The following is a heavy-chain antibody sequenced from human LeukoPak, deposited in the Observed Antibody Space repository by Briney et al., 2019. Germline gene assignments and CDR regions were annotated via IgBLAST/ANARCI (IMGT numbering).Heavy chain of an antibody. CDR1: GGSFSGYY. CDR2: INHSGST. V-gene: IGHV4-34*01. J-gene: IGHJ4*02. CDR3: ARGADVYYYDSSGYSPEYYFDY. D-gene: IGHD3-22*01. Sequence: SETLSLTCAVYGGSFSGYYWSWIRQPPGKGLEWIGEINHSGSTNYNPSLKSRVTISVDTSKNQFSLKLSSVTAADTAVYYCARGADVYYYDSSGYSPEYYFDYWGQGTLVTVSS.